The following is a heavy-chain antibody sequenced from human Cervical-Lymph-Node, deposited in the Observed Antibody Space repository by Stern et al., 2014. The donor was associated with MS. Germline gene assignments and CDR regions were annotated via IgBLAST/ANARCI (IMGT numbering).Heavy chain of an antibody. CDR1: GYTFPDQY. Sequence: VQLVESGAEVKKPGASVKVTCRTSGYTFPDQYIHWVRQAPGQGLELMGCVNPNDGGTMFAQKVQGRLTMTTDTSVSTAFRELSGLTSDDTAVYDCMRDATTVSNWGQGTLVIVSS. V-gene: IGHV1-2*02. CDR3: MRDATTVSN. CDR2: VNPNDGGT. D-gene: IGHD4-11*01. J-gene: IGHJ4*02.